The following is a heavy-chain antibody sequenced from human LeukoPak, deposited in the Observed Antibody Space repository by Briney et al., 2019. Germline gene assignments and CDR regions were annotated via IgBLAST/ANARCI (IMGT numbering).Heavy chain of an antibody. V-gene: IGHV1-24*01. D-gene: IGHD3-9*01. CDR2: FDPGSGEI. CDR3: ATGTHYDLLPF. Sequence: ASVKVSCKVSGYSITELSTHRVRQAPGKGLGWMGGFDPGSGEIIYEQKFQDRVTMTEDTSTDTAYMELSSLRSEDTALYYCATGTHYDLLPFWGQGTPVTVSS. J-gene: IGHJ4*02. CDR1: GYSITELS.